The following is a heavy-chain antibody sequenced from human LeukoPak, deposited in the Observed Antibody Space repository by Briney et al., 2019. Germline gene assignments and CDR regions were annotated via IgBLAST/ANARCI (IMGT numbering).Heavy chain of an antibody. CDR3: ARPTLGGLHGYSLDY. D-gene: IGHD5-24*01. Sequence: ASVKVSCKASGYTFKNYDINWVRQATGQGLEWMGWMNPNSGNTGFAQKFQDRVSMTRDTSINTAYMELTSLSSGDTAVYYCARPTLGGLHGYSLDYWGKGPWSPSTQ. CDR2: MNPNSGNT. V-gene: IGHV1-8*02. CDR1: GYTFKNYD. J-gene: IGHJ4*03.